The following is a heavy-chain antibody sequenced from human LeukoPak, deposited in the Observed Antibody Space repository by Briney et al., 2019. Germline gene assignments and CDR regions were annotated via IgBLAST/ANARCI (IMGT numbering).Heavy chain of an antibody. CDR2: ISAYNGNT. Sequence: ASVKVSCKASGYTFTSYGISWVRQAPGQGLEWMGWISAYNGNTNYAQKLQGRVTMTTDTSTSTAYMELRSLRSDDTAVYYCARVSNSPNIAVAGTFDYWGQGTLVTVSS. J-gene: IGHJ4*02. CDR3: ARVSNSPNIAVAGTFDY. D-gene: IGHD6-19*01. CDR1: GYTFTSYG. V-gene: IGHV1-18*01.